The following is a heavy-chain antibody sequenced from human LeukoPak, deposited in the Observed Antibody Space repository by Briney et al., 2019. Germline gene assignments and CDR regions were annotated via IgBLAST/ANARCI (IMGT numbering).Heavy chain of an antibody. Sequence: GGSLRLSCAASGFTFTNYWMHWVRQAPGMGLVWVSRLPPDELDIIYADSVKGRFTVSRDNSKNTLYLQMNSLRAEDTAVYYCAREVGYSSGWYLDYWGQGALATVSS. D-gene: IGHD6-19*01. CDR2: LPPDELDI. CDR3: AREVGYSSGWYLDY. CDR1: GFTFTNYW. V-gene: IGHV3-74*01. J-gene: IGHJ4*02.